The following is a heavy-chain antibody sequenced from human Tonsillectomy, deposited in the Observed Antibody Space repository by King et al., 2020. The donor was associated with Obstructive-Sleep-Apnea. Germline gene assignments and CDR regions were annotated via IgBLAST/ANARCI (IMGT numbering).Heavy chain of an antibody. CDR2: IYYSGST. V-gene: IGHV4-39*07. CDR3: ARDRGRDGYNLGWFDP. D-gene: IGHD5-24*01. CDR1: GGSISSSSYY. Sequence: QLQESGPGLVKPSETLSLTCTVSGGSISSSSYYWGWFRQPPGKGLEWIGSIYYSGSTYYNPSLKSRVTISVDTSKNQFSLKLSSLTAADTAVYYCARDRGRDGYNLGWFDPWGQGTLVTVSS. J-gene: IGHJ5*02.